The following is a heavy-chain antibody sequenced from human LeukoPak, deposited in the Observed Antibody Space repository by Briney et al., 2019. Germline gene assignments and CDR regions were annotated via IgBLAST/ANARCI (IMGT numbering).Heavy chain of an antibody. CDR1: GGSISSSSYY. CDR3: ARETFLAGGWFDP. CDR2: IYYSGST. D-gene: IGHD3-10*01. V-gene: IGHV4-39*07. Sequence: SETLSLTCTVSGGSISSSSYYWGWTRQPPGKGLEWIGSIYYSGSTYYNPSLKSRVTISVDTSKNQFSLKLSSVTAADPAVYYCARETFLAGGWFDPWGQGTLVTVSS. J-gene: IGHJ5*02.